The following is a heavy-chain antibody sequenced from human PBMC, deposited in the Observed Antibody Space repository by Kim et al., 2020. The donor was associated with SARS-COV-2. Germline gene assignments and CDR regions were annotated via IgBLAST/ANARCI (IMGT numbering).Heavy chain of an antibody. CDR2: ISSEGNVQ. CDR3: ARSEAYTDSVDF. J-gene: IGHJ4*02. D-gene: IGHD2-21*01. V-gene: IGHV3-30*04. Sequence: GGSLRLSCAASGFTFSHYAMTWVRQAPGKGLEWVAIISSEGNVQYDADSVRGRFIISRDNSKNTLYLEAMSLRPDDTAVYYCARSEAYTDSVDFWGQGTL. CDR1: GFTFSHYA.